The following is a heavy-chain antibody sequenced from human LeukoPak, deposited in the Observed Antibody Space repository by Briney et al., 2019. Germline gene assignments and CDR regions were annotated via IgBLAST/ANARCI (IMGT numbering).Heavy chain of an antibody. CDR1: GFTFSSYG. CDR2: IRYDGSNK. J-gene: IGHJ4*02. CDR3: ASKVGATGRSDY. V-gene: IGHV3-30*02. D-gene: IGHD1-26*01. Sequence: PGGSLRLSCAASGFTFSSYGMHWVRQAPGKGLEGVAFIRYDGSNKYYADSVKGRFTISRDNSKNTLYLQMNSLRAEDTAVYYCASKVGATGRSDYWGQGTLVTVSS.